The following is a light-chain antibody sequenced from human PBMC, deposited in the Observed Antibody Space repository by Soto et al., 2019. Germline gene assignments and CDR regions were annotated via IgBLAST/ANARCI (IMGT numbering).Light chain of an antibody. V-gene: IGKV1-9*01. J-gene: IGKJ4*01. CDR1: HGINNY. CDR3: QQLNSYSFT. CDR2: APS. Sequence: IQLIQSPSSLSASVGDRFRKTCLASHGINNYLTWYLQTPGKATKLLLYAPSTLQSGVPSRFSGSGSGTDFTLTISSLQPEDFATYHCQQLNSYSFTFGGGTKVDIK.